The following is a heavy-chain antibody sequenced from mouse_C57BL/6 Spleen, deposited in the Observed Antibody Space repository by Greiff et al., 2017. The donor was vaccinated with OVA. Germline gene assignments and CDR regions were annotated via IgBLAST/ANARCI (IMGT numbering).Heavy chain of an antibody. J-gene: IGHJ2*01. V-gene: IGHV1-15*01. D-gene: IGHD2-5*01. CDR1: GYTFTDYE. CDR2: IDPETGGT. CDR3: TIVTTYYFDY. Sequence: VQLQQSGAELVRPGASVTLSCKASGYTFTDYEMHWVKQTPVHGLEWIGAIDPETGGTAYNQKFKGKAILTADKSSSTAYMGLRSLTSEDSAVYLATIVTTYYFDYWGQGTTLTVSS.